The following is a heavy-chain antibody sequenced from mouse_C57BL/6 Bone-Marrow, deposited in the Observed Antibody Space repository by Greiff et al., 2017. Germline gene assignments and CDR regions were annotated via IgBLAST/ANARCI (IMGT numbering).Heavy chain of an antibody. V-gene: IGHV1-82*01. Sequence: QVQLQQSGPELVKPGASVKISCKASGYAFSSSWMNWVKQRPGQGLEWIGRIYPGDGDTKYNGKFKGKATLTADKSSSTAYMQLSSLTSEDSAVYFCARYSPMDYWGQGTSVTVSS. CDR2: IYPGDGDT. CDR3: ARYSPMDY. J-gene: IGHJ4*01. CDR1: GYAFSSSW.